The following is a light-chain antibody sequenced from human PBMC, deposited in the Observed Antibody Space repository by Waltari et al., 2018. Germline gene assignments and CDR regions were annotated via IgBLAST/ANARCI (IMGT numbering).Light chain of an antibody. J-gene: IGKJ3*01. CDR1: RDITDY. CDR2: DTS. V-gene: IGKV1-33*01. Sequence: DIQMTQSPSSLSASLGDRVTTSCQASRDITDYLNWYPQKPGKAPSLLIYDTSNLESGVPSRFSGTGSGTHFTLTLSSLQPEDIGTYYCRQFDSLPFTFGPGTKVD. CDR3: RQFDSLPFT.